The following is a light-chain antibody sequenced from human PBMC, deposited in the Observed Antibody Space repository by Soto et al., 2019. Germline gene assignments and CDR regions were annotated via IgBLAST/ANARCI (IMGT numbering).Light chain of an antibody. V-gene: IGKV1-39*01. Sequence: DIQMTQSPSSLSASVGDRVTISCRAGQSISTYLNWYQQKPGTAPRLLIYSASSVKTGVPPRFSGSGSGRDFTLTISSLQAEDFAVYYCQQYHIWPPWTSGQGTKVDIK. CDR2: SAS. CDR1: QSISTY. J-gene: IGKJ1*01. CDR3: QQYHIWPPWT.